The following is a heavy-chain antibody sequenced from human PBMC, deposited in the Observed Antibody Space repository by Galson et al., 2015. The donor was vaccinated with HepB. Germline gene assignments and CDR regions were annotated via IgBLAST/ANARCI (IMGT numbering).Heavy chain of an antibody. D-gene: IGHD1-26*01. Sequence: SVKVSCKASGYTFTSYGISWVRQAPGQGLEWMGWISAYNGNTNYAQKLQGRVTMTTDTSTSTAYMELRSLRSDDTAVYYCARDSGSYDYYYYGMDVWGQGTMVTVSS. CDR2: ISAYNGNT. CDR1: GYTFTSYG. J-gene: IGHJ6*02. V-gene: IGHV1-18*01. CDR3: ARDSGSYDYYYYGMDV.